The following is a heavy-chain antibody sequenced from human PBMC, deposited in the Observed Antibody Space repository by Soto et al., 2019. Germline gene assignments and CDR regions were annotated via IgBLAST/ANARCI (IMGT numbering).Heavy chain of an antibody. D-gene: IGHD2-2*01. CDR3: ARVYSADEYPFDF. V-gene: IGHV1-3*01. Sequence: QVQLVQSGAEVKKPGASVKVSCKASGYTFTSYAMHWVRQAPGQRLEWMGWINAGNGNTKYSQKFQGRDNITRDTSASTAYMGLSSLRFEDTAVYYCARVYSADEYPFDFWGQGTLVTVSS. CDR1: GYTFTSYA. J-gene: IGHJ4*02. CDR2: INAGNGNT.